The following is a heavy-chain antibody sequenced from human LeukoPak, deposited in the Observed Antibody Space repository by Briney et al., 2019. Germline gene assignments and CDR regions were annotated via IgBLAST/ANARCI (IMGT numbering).Heavy chain of an antibody. CDR2: MNYGGSGST. CDR3: ARLPTGYPNCFDP. D-gene: IGHD3-9*01. V-gene: IGHV4-39*01. Sequence: SETLSLTCTVSGGSISSISYYWGWIRHPPGKRLEWIGNMNYGGSGSTYYNPSPTSRVTISVDTSRSQFSLKLNSVTAADTAVYYCARLPTGYPNCFDPWGQGTLVTVSS. CDR1: GGSISSISYY. J-gene: IGHJ5*02.